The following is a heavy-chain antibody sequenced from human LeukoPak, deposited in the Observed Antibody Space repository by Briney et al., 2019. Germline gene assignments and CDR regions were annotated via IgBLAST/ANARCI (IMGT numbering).Heavy chain of an antibody. CDR1: GGSFSGYY. CDR3: ARRSMTTVTILDY. J-gene: IGHJ4*02. D-gene: IGHD4-17*01. V-gene: IGHV4-34*01. Sequence: SETLSLTCAVYGGSFSGYYWSWIRQPPGKGLEWIGEINHSGSTNYNPSLKSRVTISVDTSKNQFSLKLSSVTAADTAVYYCARRSMTTVTILDYWGQGTLVTVSS. CDR2: INHSGST.